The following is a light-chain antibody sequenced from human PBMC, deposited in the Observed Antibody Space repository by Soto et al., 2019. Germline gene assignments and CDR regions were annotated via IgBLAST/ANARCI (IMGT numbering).Light chain of an antibody. Sequence: EIVLTQSPGTLSLSPGERATLSCRASQIVSSSYLAWYQQKPGQAPRLLINGASSRATGIPDRFSGSGSGTDFTLTISRLEPEDFAVYSCQQYGSSPLTFGGGTKVEIK. V-gene: IGKV3-20*01. CDR3: QQYGSSPLT. CDR2: GAS. J-gene: IGKJ4*01. CDR1: QIVSSSY.